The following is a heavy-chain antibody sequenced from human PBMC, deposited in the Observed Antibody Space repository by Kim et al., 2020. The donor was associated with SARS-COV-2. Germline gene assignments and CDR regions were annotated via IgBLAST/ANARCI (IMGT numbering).Heavy chain of an antibody. CDR1: GFSFSTYG. Sequence: GGSLRLSCAASGFSFSTYGMHWVRQAPGKGLEWVPLIRNDGNKEYYADSVKGRFTISRDNSKNTVYLQMNSLRVEDTAVYYCARGSSRPEYFGGQGTQVTVSS. CDR2: IRNDGNKE. CDR3: ARGSSRPEYF. J-gene: IGHJ4*02. D-gene: IGHD2-2*01. V-gene: IGHV3-30*02.